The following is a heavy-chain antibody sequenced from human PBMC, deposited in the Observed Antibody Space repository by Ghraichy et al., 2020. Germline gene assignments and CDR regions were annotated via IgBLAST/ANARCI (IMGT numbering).Heavy chain of an antibody. D-gene: IGHD2-2*01. Sequence: LSLTCAASGFTFDDYAMHWVRQAPGKGLEWVSLISWDGGSTYYADSVKGRFTISRDNSKNSLYLQMNSLRAEDTALYYCAKDSSSYAYGGWFDPWGQGTLVTVSS. CDR2: ISWDGGST. CDR1: GFTFDDYA. CDR3: AKDSSSYAYGGWFDP. J-gene: IGHJ5*02. V-gene: IGHV3-43D*04.